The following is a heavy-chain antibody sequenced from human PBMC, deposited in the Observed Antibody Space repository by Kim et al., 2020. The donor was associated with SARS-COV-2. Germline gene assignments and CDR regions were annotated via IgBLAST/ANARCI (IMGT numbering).Heavy chain of an antibody. CDR1: GFTFSSYA. Sequence: GGSLRLSCAASGFTFSSYAMSWVRQAPGKGLEWVSAIWCNGSSKYYADSVKGRFTISRDNSKNTLYLQMNSLRAEDTAVYYCAKDLLRAQKEYYHYYGMSVWGPGATVTVSS. CDR3: AKDLLRAQKEYYHYYGMSV. J-gene: IGHJ6*02. CDR2: IWCNGSSK. D-gene: IGHD2-15*01. V-gene: IGHV3-23*01.